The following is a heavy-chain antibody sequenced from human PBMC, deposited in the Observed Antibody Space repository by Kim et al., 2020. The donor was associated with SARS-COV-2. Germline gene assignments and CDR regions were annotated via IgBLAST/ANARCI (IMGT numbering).Heavy chain of an antibody. CDR3: AKVENSGTYYPNFDY. J-gene: IGHJ4*02. CDR2: ISGGGGST. V-gene: IGHV3-23*01. Sequence: GGSLRLSCAASGFTFITYAMSWVRQAPGKGLEWVADISGGGGSTFYADSVKGRFTISRDNSKNTLYLQMNSLRAEDTAVYYCAKVENSGTYYPNFDYWGQGTLVTVSS. D-gene: IGHD3-10*01. CDR1: GFTFITYA.